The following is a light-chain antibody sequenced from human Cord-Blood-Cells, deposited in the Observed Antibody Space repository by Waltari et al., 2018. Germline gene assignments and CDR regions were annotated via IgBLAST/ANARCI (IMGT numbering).Light chain of an antibody. CDR2: RNSDGSH. V-gene: IGLV4-69*01. CDR1: SGHSSYA. CDR3: QTWGTGIHVV. Sequence: QLVLTQSPSASASLVASVTLTFTLSSGHSSYAIAWHQPQPEKGPRYLMKRNSDGSHTKGDGIPDRFSGSSSGAERYLTIASLQSEDEADYYCQTWGTGIHVVFGGGTKLTVL. J-gene: IGLJ2*01.